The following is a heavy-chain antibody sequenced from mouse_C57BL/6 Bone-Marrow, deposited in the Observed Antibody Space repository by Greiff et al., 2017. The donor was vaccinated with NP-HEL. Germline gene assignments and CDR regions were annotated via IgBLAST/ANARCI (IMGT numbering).Heavy chain of an antibody. V-gene: IGHV1-52*01. CDR2: IDPSDSET. D-gene: IGHD2-2*01. CDR1: GYTFTSYW. Sequence: QVQLQQPGAELVRPGSSVKLSCKASGYTFTSYWMHWVKQRPIQGLEWIGNIDPSDSETHYNQKFKDKATLTVDKSSSTAYMQLSSLTSEDSAVYYWARGPLLWLRKAYYFDYWGQGTTLTVSS. J-gene: IGHJ2*01. CDR3: ARGPLLWLRKAYYFDY.